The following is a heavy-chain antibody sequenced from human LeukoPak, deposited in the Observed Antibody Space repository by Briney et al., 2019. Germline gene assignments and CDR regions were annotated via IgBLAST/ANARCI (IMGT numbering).Heavy chain of an antibody. V-gene: IGHV4-59*01. CDR3: ATRAQAAGTGYFDY. CDR1: GGSISSYY. CDR2: IFYSGST. Sequence: SETLSLTCTVSGGSISSYYWSWIRQPPGKGLEWIGYIFYSGSTNYNPSLKSRVTISVDTSKNQFSLKLSSVTAADTAVYYCATRAQAAGTGYFDYWGQGTLVTVSS. J-gene: IGHJ4*02. D-gene: IGHD6-13*01.